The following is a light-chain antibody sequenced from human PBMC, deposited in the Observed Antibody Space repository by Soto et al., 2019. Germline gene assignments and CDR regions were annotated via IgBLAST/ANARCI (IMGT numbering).Light chain of an antibody. CDR1: ESVISDY. Sequence: EIGLPQSPGTLSLSPGEGATLSCKASESVISDYLAWYQRKPGQAPRLLIYGASNRPTGISDRFSGSGSGTDFTLTSTRLEPEDFAVYYCQQYVTPPFTFGQGTKLEIK. J-gene: IGKJ2*01. CDR2: GAS. V-gene: IGKV3-20*01. CDR3: QQYVTPPFT.